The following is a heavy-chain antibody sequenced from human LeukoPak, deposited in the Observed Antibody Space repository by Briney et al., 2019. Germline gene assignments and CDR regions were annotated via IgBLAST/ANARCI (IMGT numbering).Heavy chain of an antibody. J-gene: IGHJ4*02. CDR2: ISSASGSI. CDR1: GFTFSSYS. D-gene: IGHD2-2*01. V-gene: IGHV3-48*04. Sequence: GGSLRLSCAASGFTFSSYSMNWVRQAPGKGLEWVSYISSASGSIYYADSVKGRFTISRDNAKNSLFLQMNSLRAEDTAVYYCARLPAYRSSTSCYYDYWGQGTLVTVSS. CDR3: ARLPAYRSSTSCYYDY.